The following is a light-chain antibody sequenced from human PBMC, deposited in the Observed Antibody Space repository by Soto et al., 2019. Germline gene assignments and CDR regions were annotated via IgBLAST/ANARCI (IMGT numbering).Light chain of an antibody. V-gene: IGKV1-27*01. CDR2: AAS. J-gene: IGKJ3*01. Sequence: DIQMTQSPSSLSASVGDRVTITCRASQDISNYLAWYQQRPGKVPQLLIYAASTLQSGVPSRFSGSGSGTDLTLTISSLQPEDVATYYCQNCHSAAFTFGPGTKVDLK. CDR3: QNCHSAAFT. CDR1: QDISNY.